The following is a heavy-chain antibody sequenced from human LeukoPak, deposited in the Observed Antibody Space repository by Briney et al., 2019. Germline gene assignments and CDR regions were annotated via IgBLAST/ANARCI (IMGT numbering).Heavy chain of an antibody. V-gene: IGHV1-8*01. CDR3: ARGDDSSGYYGY. CDR2: MNPNSGNT. CDR1: GYTFTSYD. D-gene: IGHD3-22*01. Sequence: ASVKVSCKASGYTFTSYDINWVRQAPGQGLEWMGWMNPNSGNTGHAQKFQGRATMTRNTSISTAYMELSSLRSEDTAVYYCARGDDSSGYYGYWGQGTLVTVSS. J-gene: IGHJ4*02.